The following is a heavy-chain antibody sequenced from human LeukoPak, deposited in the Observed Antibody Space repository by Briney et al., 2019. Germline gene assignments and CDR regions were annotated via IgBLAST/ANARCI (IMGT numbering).Heavy chain of an antibody. Sequence: PGGSLRLSCAASGFSFSSYAMNWVRQAPGKGLQWVSSISGSDGSTYYADSVKGRFTISRDNSKNTLYLQMNSLRAEDTAVYYCAKVPRSSGSYLLFDYWGQGTLVTVSS. V-gene: IGHV3-23*01. CDR1: GFSFSSYA. CDR3: AKVPRSSGSYLLFDY. J-gene: IGHJ4*02. D-gene: IGHD1-26*01. CDR2: ISGSDGST.